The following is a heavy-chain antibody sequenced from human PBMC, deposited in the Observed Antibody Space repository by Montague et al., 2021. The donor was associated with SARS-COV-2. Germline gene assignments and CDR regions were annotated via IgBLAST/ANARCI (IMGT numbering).Heavy chain of an antibody. V-gene: IGHV4-39*01. J-gene: IGHJ2*01. CDR2: INYSGKT. D-gene: IGHD6-13*01. Sequence: SETLSLTCTVSGGSISSGTYYWGWVRQPPGKGLERIGTINYSGKTYYNPSLKSRVTISVDTSKNQFSLKVTSVTAADTAVYYCARRAQGQLSWDFDLWGRGTLVTVSS. CDR1: GGSISSGTYY. CDR3: ARRAQGQLSWDFDL.